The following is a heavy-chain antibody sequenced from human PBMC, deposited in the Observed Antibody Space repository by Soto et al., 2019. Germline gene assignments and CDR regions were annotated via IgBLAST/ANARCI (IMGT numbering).Heavy chain of an antibody. CDR1: GGSIRSSSYF. Sequence: QLQLQESGPGLVKPSETLSLTCTVSGGSIRSSSYFWGWIRQPPGKGLEWIETIYYSGNTFYNPSLKSRVTISVDTSKNQFSLKLSSVTAADTAVYYCARNILLPDYWGQGTLVTVSS. CDR3: ARNILLPDY. J-gene: IGHJ4*02. V-gene: IGHV4-39*01. D-gene: IGHD2-15*01. CDR2: IYYSGNT.